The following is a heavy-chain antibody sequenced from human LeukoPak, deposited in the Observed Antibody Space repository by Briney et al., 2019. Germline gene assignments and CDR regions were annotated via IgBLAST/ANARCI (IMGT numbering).Heavy chain of an antibody. D-gene: IGHD2-21*02. Sequence: SETLSLTCTVSGDSISSNTYYWGWIRQPPGKGLEWIGYIYYSGSTNYNPSLKSRVTISVDTSKNQFSLKLSSVTAADTAVYYCARHFVNPAGDPRRAYYFDYWGQGTLVTVSS. V-gene: IGHV4-61*05. CDR3: ARHFVNPAGDPRRAYYFDY. CDR1: GDSISSNTYY. CDR2: IYYSGST. J-gene: IGHJ4*02.